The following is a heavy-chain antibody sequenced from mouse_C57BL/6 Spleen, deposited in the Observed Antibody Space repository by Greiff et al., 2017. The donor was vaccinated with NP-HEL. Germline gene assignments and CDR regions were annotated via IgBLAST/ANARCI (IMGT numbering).Heavy chain of an antibody. J-gene: IGHJ2*01. Sequence: VQLQQSVAELVRPGASVKLSCTASGFNIKNTSMHWVKQRPEQGLEWIGRIDPANGNTKYAPKFQGKATITADTSSNTAYLQLSSLTSEDTANYYCARGGYYYFDDWGQGTTLTVSS. V-gene: IGHV14-3*01. D-gene: IGHD2-3*01. CDR2: IDPANGNT. CDR1: GFNIKNTS. CDR3: ARGGYYYFDD.